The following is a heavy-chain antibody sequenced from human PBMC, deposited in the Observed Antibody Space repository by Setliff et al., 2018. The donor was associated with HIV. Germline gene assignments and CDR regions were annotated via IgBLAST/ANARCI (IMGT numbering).Heavy chain of an antibody. CDR2: ISASNGNT. J-gene: IGHJ6*03. CDR3: AKTTPQPHYYYYVDV. CDR1: GYIFSTYG. Sequence: GASVKVSCKASGYIFSTYGTSWVRQAPGQGLEWMGWISASNGNTHYAQKVQGRVTLTTDTYTNTAYMELRSLRSDDAAVYYCAKTTPQPHYYYYVDVWGKGTTVTVSS. V-gene: IGHV1-18*01. D-gene: IGHD4-17*01.